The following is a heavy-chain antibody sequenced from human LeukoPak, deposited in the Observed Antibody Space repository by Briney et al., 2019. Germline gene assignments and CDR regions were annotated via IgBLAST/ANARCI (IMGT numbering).Heavy chain of an antibody. V-gene: IGHV3-23*01. CDR1: GFTFNSYA. Sequence: GGSLRLSCAASGFTFNSYAMSWVRQAPGKGLEWVSIISGSGGSTYYADSVKGRFTISRDNSKNTLYLQMNSLRAEDTAVYYCAKDQGVTMIVFDYWGQGTLVTVSS. CDR3: AKDQGVTMIVFDY. D-gene: IGHD3-22*01. CDR2: ISGSGGST. J-gene: IGHJ4*02.